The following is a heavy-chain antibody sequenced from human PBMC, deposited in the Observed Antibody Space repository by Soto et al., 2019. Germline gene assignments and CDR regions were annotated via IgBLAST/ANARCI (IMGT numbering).Heavy chain of an antibody. CDR1: GFTVSRYD. D-gene: IGHD3-10*01. J-gene: IGHJ4*02. CDR2: IQSGGAT. CDR3: ARVLYGSGVVDF. V-gene: IGHV3-53*01. Sequence: QLVESGGGLIQAGGSTRLSCLVSGFTVSRYDMAWVRQAPGKGLEWASIIQSGGATSYPDSAQGRFTISRDNSKNTVYLQMSSLRVEDTGVYSCARVLYGSGVVDFWGQGSLITVS.